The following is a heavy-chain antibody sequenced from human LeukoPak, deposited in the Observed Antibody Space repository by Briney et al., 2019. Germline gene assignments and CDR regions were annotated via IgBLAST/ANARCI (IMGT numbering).Heavy chain of an antibody. D-gene: IGHD6-13*01. Sequence: ASVKVSCKASGYTFSGYYMHWVRQAPGQGLEWMGWIHPNSGGTNYAQKFQGRVTMTRDTSISTAYMELTRLRSDDTAVYYCARDWSSTSWYGMDVWGQGTTVTVSS. CDR3: ARDWSSTSWYGMDV. J-gene: IGHJ6*02. CDR1: GYTFSGYY. V-gene: IGHV1-2*02. CDR2: IHPNSGGT.